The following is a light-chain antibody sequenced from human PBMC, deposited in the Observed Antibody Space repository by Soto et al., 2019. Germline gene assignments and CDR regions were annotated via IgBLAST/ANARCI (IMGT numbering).Light chain of an antibody. J-gene: IGKJ1*01. CDR3: QQYNNWPPT. V-gene: IGKV3-15*01. CDR2: EAS. Sequence: IVMTQSPDALSVSRGERATLSCRASQSLRTKLAWYQQKPGQAPRLLIHEASTRATGIPARFSGSGSGTEFTLTISSLQSEDFAVCYCQQYNNWPPTFGQGSQVEIK. CDR1: QSLRTK.